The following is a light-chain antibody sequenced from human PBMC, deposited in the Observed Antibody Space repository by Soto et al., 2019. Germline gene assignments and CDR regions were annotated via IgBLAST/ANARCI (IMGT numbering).Light chain of an antibody. Sequence: EFVLTQSPGTLSLSPGERATLSCRASQSLTNSFMAWDQQKPGQAPRLLFYDTSSRASGIPARFSGSGSGTDFTLTISSLEPEDCAIYYCQQRQYWPPITFGQGTRLEIK. CDR1: QSLTNSF. CDR2: DTS. V-gene: IGKV3D-20*02. CDR3: QQRQYWPPIT. J-gene: IGKJ5*01.